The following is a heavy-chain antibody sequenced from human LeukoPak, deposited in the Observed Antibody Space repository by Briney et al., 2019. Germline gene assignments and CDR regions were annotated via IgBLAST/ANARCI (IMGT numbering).Heavy chain of an antibody. CDR1: GGSNSSGSYY. D-gene: IGHD3-22*01. J-gene: IGHJ3*02. Sequence: PSETLSLTCTVSGGSNSSGSYYWNWIRQPAGKGLEWIGRIYTSGSTNYNPSLKSRVTISVDTSKNQFSLKLSSVTAADTAVYYCASISPYDSSGYHNLDYAFDIWGQGTMVTVSS. V-gene: IGHV4-61*02. CDR3: ASISPYDSSGYHNLDYAFDI. CDR2: IYTSGST.